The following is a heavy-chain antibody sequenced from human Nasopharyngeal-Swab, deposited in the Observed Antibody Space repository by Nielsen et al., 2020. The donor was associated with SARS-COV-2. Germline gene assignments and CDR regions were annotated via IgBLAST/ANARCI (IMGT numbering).Heavy chain of an antibody. Sequence: GSLRLSCAVYGGSFSGYYWSWIRQPPGKGLEWIGEINHSGSTNYNPSLKSRVTISVDTSKNQFSLKLSSVTAAETAVYYCARGSTPEGWFDPWGQGTLVTVSS. J-gene: IGHJ5*02. CDR3: ARGSTPEGWFDP. CDR1: GGSFSGYY. CDR2: INHSGST. V-gene: IGHV4-34*01.